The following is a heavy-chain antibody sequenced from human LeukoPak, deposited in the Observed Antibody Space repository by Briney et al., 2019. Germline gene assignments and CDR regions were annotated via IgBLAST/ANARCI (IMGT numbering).Heavy chain of an antibody. D-gene: IGHD6-13*01. CDR3: ARGSEAAAGAFDY. CDR1: GFTFRSYG. J-gene: IGHJ4*02. CDR2: VWYDGNNK. V-gene: IGHV3-33*01. Sequence: PGRSLRLSCAASGFTFRSYGMHWVRHAPGKGLEWVAIVWYDGNNKYYADSVKGRFTVSRDNSKDTVSLQLNSLRAEDTAVYYCARGSEAAAGAFDYWGQGALVTVPS.